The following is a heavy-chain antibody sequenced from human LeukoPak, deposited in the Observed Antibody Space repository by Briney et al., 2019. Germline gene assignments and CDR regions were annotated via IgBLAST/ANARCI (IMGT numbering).Heavy chain of an antibody. CDR3: ARAKDYYDSSGYIDY. CDR2: INHSGST. CDR1: GGSFSGYY. Sequence: SETLSLTCAVYGGSFSGYYWSWIRQPPGKGLEWIGEINHSGSTNYNPSLKSRVTIAVDTSKNQFSLKLSSVTAADTAVYYCARAKDYYDSSGYIDYWGQGTLVTVSS. V-gene: IGHV4-34*01. D-gene: IGHD3-22*01. J-gene: IGHJ4*02.